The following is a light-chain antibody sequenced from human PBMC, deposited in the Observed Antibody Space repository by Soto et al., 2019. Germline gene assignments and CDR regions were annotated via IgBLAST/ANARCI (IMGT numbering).Light chain of an antibody. CDR1: QSISSW. CDR2: KAS. CDR3: QEYNSYWT. J-gene: IGKJ1*01. Sequence: DIQMTQSPSTLSASVGDRVTITCRASQSISSWLAWYQQKPGKAPKLLIYKASSLEIGVPSRFRGSGSGTEFRLTISSLQPDDFATYYCQEYNSYWTFGQGTKVEIK. V-gene: IGKV1-5*03.